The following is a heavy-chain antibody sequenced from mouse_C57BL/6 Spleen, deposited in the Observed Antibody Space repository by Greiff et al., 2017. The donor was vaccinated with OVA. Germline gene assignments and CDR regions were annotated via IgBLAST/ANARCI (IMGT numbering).Heavy chain of an antibody. CDR3: ARGRTGTYYFDY. Sequence: VQLQQSGPELVKPGASVKISCKASGYTFTDYYMNWVKQSHGKSLEWIGDINPNNGGTSYNQKFKGKATLTVDKSSSTAYMELRSLTSEDSAVYYCARGRTGTYYFDYWGQGTTLTVSS. CDR2: INPNNGGT. V-gene: IGHV1-26*01. J-gene: IGHJ2*01. CDR1: GYTFTDYY. D-gene: IGHD4-1*01.